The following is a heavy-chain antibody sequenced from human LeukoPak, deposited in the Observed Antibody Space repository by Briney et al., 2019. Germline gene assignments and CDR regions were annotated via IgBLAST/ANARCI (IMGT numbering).Heavy chain of an antibody. Sequence: GGSLRLSCAASGFTVSSNYMSWVRQAPGKGLEWASVIYSDGRTYYADSVKGRFTISRDNSKTTLYLQMNSLRAEDTAVYYCARAPGGTQASSGYFDYWGQGTLVTVSS. V-gene: IGHV3-53*01. CDR1: GFTVSSNY. D-gene: IGHD3-22*01. CDR2: IYSDGRT. CDR3: ARAPGGTQASSGYFDY. J-gene: IGHJ4*02.